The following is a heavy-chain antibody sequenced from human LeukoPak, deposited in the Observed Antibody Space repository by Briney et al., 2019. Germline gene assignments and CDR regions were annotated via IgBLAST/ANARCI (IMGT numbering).Heavy chain of an antibody. V-gene: IGHV4-59*08. Sequence: PSETLSLTCTVSGASTITHHWSWIRQPPGKGLEWMGDLFNNGGSSYNVSLKSRVTISLDTSKKQVSLEVRCVTAADTAVYYCARRTPAAGMRDVWGQGTTVTVTS. CDR2: LFNNGGS. D-gene: IGHD3-10*01. J-gene: IGHJ6*02. CDR3: ARRTPAAGMRDV. CDR1: GASTITHH.